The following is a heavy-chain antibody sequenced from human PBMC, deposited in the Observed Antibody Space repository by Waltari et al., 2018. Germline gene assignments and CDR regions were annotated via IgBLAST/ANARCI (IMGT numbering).Heavy chain of an antibody. D-gene: IGHD3-16*01. CDR1: GGSLSGSF. CDR2: INYGGSA. V-gene: IGHV4-34*01. CDR3: AKQLVDVWDGLGGFDV. J-gene: IGHJ3*01. Sequence: QVQLQQWGAGLLRPSETLSPTCAVNGGSLSGSFWSWFRQAPGKGLEWIAEINYGGSANANPSLESRVTISVDTAKNQIFLKMNSVTAADTGLYYCAKQLVDVWDGLGGFDVWGQGTMITVSS.